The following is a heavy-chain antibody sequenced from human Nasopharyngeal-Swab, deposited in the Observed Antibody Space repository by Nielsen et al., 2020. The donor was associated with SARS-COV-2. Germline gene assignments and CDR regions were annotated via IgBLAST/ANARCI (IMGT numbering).Heavy chain of an antibody. D-gene: IGHD3-16*01. CDR3: ARRGNRYGGNWFDS. Sequence: SQTLSLTCPVPGGSITPYYWSCIRQLPGKVLEWIGPIFYIVSPPYHPSLRSRVTISVDTSKNQFSLRLSSVTAADTAVYFCARRGNRYGGNWFDSWGLGSLVVVSS. J-gene: IGHJ5*01. CDR2: IFYIVSP. CDR1: GGSITPYY. V-gene: IGHV4-59*01.